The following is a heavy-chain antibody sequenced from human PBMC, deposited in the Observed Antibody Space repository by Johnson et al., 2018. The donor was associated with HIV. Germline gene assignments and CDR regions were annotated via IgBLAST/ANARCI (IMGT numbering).Heavy chain of an antibody. CDR3: AKRFGYDNRGDQFDF. CDR1: GFTFSSYA. CDR2: ISYDGSNK. D-gene: IGHD3-22*01. J-gene: IGHJ3*01. Sequence: QVQLVESGGGVVQPGRSLRLSCAASGFTFSSYALHWVRQAPGKGLQWVAVISYDGSNKYYADSVKGRFTISRDNSKNTLHLQMNSLRAADTAVYYCAKRFGYDNRGDQFDFWGQGAMVTVSS. V-gene: IGHV3-30-3*02.